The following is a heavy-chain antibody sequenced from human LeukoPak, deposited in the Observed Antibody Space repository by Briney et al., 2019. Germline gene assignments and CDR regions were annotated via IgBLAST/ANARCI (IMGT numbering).Heavy chain of an antibody. CDR2: INHSGST. J-gene: IGHJ4*02. CDR3: ARGLVPGWYFGY. V-gene: IGHV4-34*01. Sequence: SETLSLTCAVYGGSFSGYYWSWIRQPPGKGLEWIGEINHSGSTNYNPSLKSRVTISVDTSKNQFSLKLSSVTAADTAVYYCARGLVPGWYFGYWGQGTLVTVSS. CDR1: GGSFSGYY. D-gene: IGHD2-8*01.